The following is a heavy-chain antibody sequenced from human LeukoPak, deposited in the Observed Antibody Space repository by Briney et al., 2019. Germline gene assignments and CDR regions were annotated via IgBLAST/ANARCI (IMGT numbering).Heavy chain of an antibody. D-gene: IGHD3-3*01. CDR1: GGSISSSAYY. J-gene: IGHJ3*02. Sequence: SSETLSLTCAVSGGSISSSAYYWGCIRQPPGKGLECIGSMYHSGITYYNPSLKSRVTISVDTSKNQFSLKLSSVTAADTAVYYCASEREIFGVVLHDAFDIWGQGTMVTVSS. CDR3: ASEREIFGVVLHDAFDI. V-gene: IGHV4-39*01. CDR2: MYHSGIT.